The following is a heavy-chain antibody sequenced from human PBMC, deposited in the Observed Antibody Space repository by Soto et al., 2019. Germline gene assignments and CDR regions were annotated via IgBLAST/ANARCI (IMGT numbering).Heavy chain of an antibody. CDR3: ARGGGYCISTSCPYYYYGMDV. CDR1: GYTFTSYA. V-gene: IGHV1-3*01. J-gene: IGHJ6*02. Sequence: ASVKVSCKASGYTFTSYAIHWVRQAPGQRLEWMGWINAGNGNTKYSQKFQGRVTITRDTSASTAYMELSSLRSEDTAVYYCARGGGYCISTSCPYYYYGMDVWGQGTTVTVSS. CDR2: INAGNGNT. D-gene: IGHD2-2*03.